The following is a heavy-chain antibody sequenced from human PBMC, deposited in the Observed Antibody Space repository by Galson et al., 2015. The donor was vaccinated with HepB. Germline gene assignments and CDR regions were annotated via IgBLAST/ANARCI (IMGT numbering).Heavy chain of an antibody. CDR1: GFSFSSSA. CDR2: ISHDGSNK. D-gene: IGHD2-2*02. Sequence: SLRLSCAASGFSFSSSAMHWVRQAPGKGLEWVAVISHDGSNKLYTESVKGRFTISRDNSQNMLHLQMNGLRSEDTAVYYCARTVDCTSVGCYRHFDYWGQGTLVTVSS. CDR3: ARTVDCTSVGCYRHFDY. V-gene: IGHV3-30*04. J-gene: IGHJ4*02.